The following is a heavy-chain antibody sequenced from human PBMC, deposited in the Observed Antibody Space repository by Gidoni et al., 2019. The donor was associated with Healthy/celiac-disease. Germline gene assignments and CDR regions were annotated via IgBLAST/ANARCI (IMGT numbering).Heavy chain of an antibody. J-gene: IGHJ6*02. D-gene: IGHD5-12*01. CDR2: ISGSGGST. Sequence: EVQLLESGGGLVQPGGSLRLSCAASGFPFSSYARSWVRQAPGKGLAWVSAISGSGGSTYYADSVKGRFTISRDNSKNTLYLQMNSLRAEDTAVYYCARSNVDIVASYYYYGMDVWGQGTTVTVSS. CDR3: ARSNVDIVASYYYYGMDV. V-gene: IGHV3-23*01. CDR1: GFPFSSYA.